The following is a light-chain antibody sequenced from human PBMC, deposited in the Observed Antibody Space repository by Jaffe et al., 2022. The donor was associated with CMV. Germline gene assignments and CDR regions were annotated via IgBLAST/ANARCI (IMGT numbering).Light chain of an antibody. CDR1: QGISNF. CDR2: GAS. CDR3: QKYNSAPWT. Sequence: DIQMTQSPSSLSASVGDRVTITCRASQGISNFVAWYQQKPGKVPKLLIYGASILQSGVPSRFSGSGSGTDFTLTISSLQAEDVATYYCQKYNSAPWTFGQGTKVEI. V-gene: IGKV1-27*01. J-gene: IGKJ1*01.